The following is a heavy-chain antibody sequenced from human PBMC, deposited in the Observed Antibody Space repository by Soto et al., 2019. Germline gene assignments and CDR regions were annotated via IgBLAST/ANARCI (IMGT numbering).Heavy chain of an antibody. CDR2: IDPSDSYT. V-gene: IGHV5-10-1*01. CDR3: ASQVTGDDAFDI. CDR1: GYSFTSYW. J-gene: IGHJ3*02. Sequence: GESLKISCKGSGYSFTSYWISWVRQMPGKGLEWMGRIDPSDSYTNYSPSFQGHVTISADKSISTAYLQWSSLKASDTAMYYCASQVTGDDAFDIWGQGTMVTVSS. D-gene: IGHD7-27*01.